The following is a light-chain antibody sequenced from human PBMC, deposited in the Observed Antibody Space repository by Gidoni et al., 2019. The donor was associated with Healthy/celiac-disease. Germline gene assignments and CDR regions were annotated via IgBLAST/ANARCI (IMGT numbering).Light chain of an antibody. V-gene: IGKV1-39*01. CDR3: QQSYSTPMYT. CDR2: AAS. J-gene: IGKJ2*01. CDR1: QSISSF. Sequence: DIQMTQSPSSLSASVADRVTITCRASQSISSFLNWYQQKPGKAPKLLIYAASRLQSGGPSRFSGSASGTDFTLTISSLQPEDFATDYCQQSYSTPMYTFGQGTKLEIK.